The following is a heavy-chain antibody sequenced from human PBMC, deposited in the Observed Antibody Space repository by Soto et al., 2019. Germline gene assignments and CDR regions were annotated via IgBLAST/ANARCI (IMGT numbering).Heavy chain of an antibody. V-gene: IGHV3-74*01. D-gene: IGHD5-12*01. J-gene: IGHJ5*02. CDR1: RFTFSSFW. CDR2: INSDGSST. CDR3: ARSAYSGNQTFLHDP. Sequence: GGSLRLSCAASRFTFSSFWFHWVRQAPGKGLVWVSHINSDGSSTSYADSVKGRFTISRDNAKNTLYLQMNSLSAEDTAVYYCARSAYSGNQTFLHDPRGQGTLVPVSS.